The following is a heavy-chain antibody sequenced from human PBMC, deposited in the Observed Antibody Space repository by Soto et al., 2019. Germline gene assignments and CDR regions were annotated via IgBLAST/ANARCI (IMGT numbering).Heavy chain of an antibody. CDR3: AAKKYSTTSTIYFYSYGMDI. CDR1: GGTFSDYT. V-gene: IGHV1-69*01. CDR2: IIPFLGSS. D-gene: IGHD6-6*01. Sequence: QVQLVQSGAEVKRPGSSVKVSCRASGGTFSDYTFSWVRQAPGQGLEWLGGIIPFLGSSNYAHNFQARGTLSADESTATAFMDLSSLRTGDTAVYYCAAKKYSTTSTIYFYSYGMDIWGQGTTVNVSS. J-gene: IGHJ6*02.